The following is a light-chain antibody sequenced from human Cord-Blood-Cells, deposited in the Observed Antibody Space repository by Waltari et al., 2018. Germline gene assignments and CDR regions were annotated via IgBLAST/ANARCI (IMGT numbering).Light chain of an antibody. V-gene: IGLV5-45*02. CDR3: MIWHSSAWV. J-gene: IGLJ3*02. Sequence: QAVLTQPSPPSASPGASASPPCTLRSGINVVTHRISWYQQMPGSPPQYLLRYKSDSDKQQGSGVPSRFSGSKDASANAGILLISGLQSEDEADYYCMIWHSSAWVFGGGTKLTVL. CDR1: SGINVVTHR. CDR2: YKSDSDK.